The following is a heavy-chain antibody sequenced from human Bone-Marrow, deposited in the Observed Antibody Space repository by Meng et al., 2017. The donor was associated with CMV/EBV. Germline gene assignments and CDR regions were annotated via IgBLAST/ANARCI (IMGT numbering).Heavy chain of an antibody. CDR2: VYYNGSS. CDR3: AGYCSSTSCRYYYYGMAV. Sequence: SQTRSLTCTVAGDSISSASYYWGWIRQPPGKGLEWIGSVYYNGSSYYSSSLRSRVTMTVDTSEKQFSLRLSSVTAGDTAVYYCAGYCSSTSCRYYYYGMAVWGPWHTVHGAS. D-gene: IGHD2-2*01. CDR1: GDSISSASYY. J-gene: IGHJ6*01. V-gene: IGHV4-39*07.